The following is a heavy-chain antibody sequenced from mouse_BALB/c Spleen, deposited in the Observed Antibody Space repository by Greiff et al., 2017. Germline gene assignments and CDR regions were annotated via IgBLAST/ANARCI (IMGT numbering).Heavy chain of an antibody. V-gene: IGHV7-3*02. CDR1: GFTFTDYY. CDR2: IRNKANGYTT. Sequence: EVMLVESGGGLVQPGGSLRLSCATSGFTFTDYYMSWVRQPPGKALEWLGFIRNKANGYTTEYSASVKGRFTISRDNSQSILYLQMNTLRAEDSATYYCARSYYRYDESYYFDYWGQGTTLTVSS. J-gene: IGHJ2*01. CDR3: ARSYYRYDESYYFDY. D-gene: IGHD2-14*01.